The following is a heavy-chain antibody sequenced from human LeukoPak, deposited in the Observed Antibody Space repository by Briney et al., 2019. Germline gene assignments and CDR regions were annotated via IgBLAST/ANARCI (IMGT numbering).Heavy chain of an antibody. V-gene: IGHV3-48*01. Sequence: QAGGSLRLSCAASGFTFSSYSMNWVRQAPGKGLEWVSYISSSSSTIYYADSVKGRFTISRDNAKNSLYLQMNSLRAEDTAVYYCARDFPGMDVWGQGTTVTVSS. CDR1: GFTFSSYS. CDR3: ARDFPGMDV. J-gene: IGHJ6*02. CDR2: ISSSSSTI.